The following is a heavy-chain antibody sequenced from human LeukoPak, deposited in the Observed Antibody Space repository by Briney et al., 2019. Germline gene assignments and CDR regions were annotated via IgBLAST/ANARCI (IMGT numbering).Heavy chain of an antibody. CDR2: IYDSGST. V-gene: IGHV4-39*01. CDR3: ARHRYDFWSGYCN. Sequence: SETLSLTCTVSGGSISISSYYWGWIRQPPGKGLEWIGSIYDSGSTYYNPSLKSRITISVDTSKNQFSLKLSSVTAADTAVYYCARHRYDFWSGYCNWGQGTLVTVSS. D-gene: IGHD3/OR15-3a*01. CDR1: GGSISISSYY. J-gene: IGHJ4*02.